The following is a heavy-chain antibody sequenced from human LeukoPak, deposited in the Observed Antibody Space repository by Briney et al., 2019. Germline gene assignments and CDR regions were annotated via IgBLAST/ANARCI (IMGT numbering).Heavy chain of an antibody. Sequence: ASVKVSCKASGYTFTGYYMHWVRQAPGQGLEWMGWINPNSGGTNYAQKFQGRVTMTRDTSISTAYMELSRLRSDDTAVYYCARDQTTVTTDAFDIWGQGTMVTVSS. CDR2: INPNSGGT. J-gene: IGHJ3*02. CDR1: GYTFTGYY. V-gene: IGHV1-2*02. D-gene: IGHD4-17*01. CDR3: ARDQTTVTTDAFDI.